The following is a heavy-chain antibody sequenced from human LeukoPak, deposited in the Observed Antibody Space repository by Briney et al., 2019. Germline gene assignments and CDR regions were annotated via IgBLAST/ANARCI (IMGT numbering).Heavy chain of an antibody. D-gene: IGHD3-10*01. V-gene: IGHV1-18*01. Sequence: ASVKVSCKASGYTFTSYGISWVRQAPGQGLEWMGWISAYNGNTNYAQKLQGRVTMTTDTSTSTAYMELSRLRSDDTAVYYCARDFYYGSGSYYNGHAFDIWGQGTMVTVSS. CDR1: GYTFTSYG. CDR2: ISAYNGNT. CDR3: ARDFYYGSGSYYNGHAFDI. J-gene: IGHJ3*02.